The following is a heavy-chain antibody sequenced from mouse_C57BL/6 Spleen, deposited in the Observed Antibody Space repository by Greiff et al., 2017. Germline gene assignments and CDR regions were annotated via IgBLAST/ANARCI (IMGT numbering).Heavy chain of an antibody. CDR2: ISGGGGNT. D-gene: IGHD2-10*02. J-gene: IGHJ3*01. CDR3: AREIGYGNYAWFAY. CDR1: GFTFSSYT. V-gene: IGHV5-9*01. Sequence: DVMLVESGGGLVKPGGSLKLSCAASGFTFSSYTMSWVRQTPEKRLEWVATISGGGGNTYYPDSVKGRFTISRDNAKNTLYLQMSSLRSEDTALYYCAREIGYGNYAWFAYWGQGTLVTVSA.